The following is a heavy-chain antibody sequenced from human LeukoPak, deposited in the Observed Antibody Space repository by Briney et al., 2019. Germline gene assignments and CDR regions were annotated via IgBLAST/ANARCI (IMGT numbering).Heavy chain of an antibody. D-gene: IGHD4-17*01. CDR3: AGHGEGDYGFGYYYYMDV. Sequence: SETLSLTCAVYGGSFSGYYWSWIRQPPGKGLEWIGKINHSGSTNYNPSLKSRVTISVDTSKNQFSLKLSSVTAADTAVYYCAGHGEGDYGFGYYYYMDVWGKGTTVTVSS. V-gene: IGHV4-34*01. CDR2: INHSGST. CDR1: GGSFSGYY. J-gene: IGHJ6*03.